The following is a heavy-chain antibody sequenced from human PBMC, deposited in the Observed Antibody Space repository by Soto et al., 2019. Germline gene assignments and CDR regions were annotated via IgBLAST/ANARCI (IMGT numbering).Heavy chain of an antibody. CDR3: ARGRGYSSSWAIYYIDF. D-gene: IGHD6-13*01. CDR1: GFTFSSHG. CDR2: IRYDGSNK. J-gene: IGHJ4*02. V-gene: IGHV3-33*01. Sequence: PGGSLRLSCGASGFTFSSHGMHWVRQAPGKGLEWVAVIRYDGSNKYYADSVKGRFTISRDNSKNTLYLQMNSLRAEDTAVYYCARGRGYSSSWAIYYIDFWGQGTQVTVSS.